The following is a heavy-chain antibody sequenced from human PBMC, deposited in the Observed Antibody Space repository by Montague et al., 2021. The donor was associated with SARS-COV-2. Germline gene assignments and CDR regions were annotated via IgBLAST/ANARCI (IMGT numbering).Heavy chain of an antibody. Sequence: SETLSLTCNVSGGSITNNIDYWAWIRQPPGKGLEWIGSIYYTGNTYYNPSLKSRVTISVVTSKNHFTLKLSSVTAAETAVYYCARLKRYFDSSGSPSAFDFWGQGTKVTVSS. CDR1: GGSITNNIDY. J-gene: IGHJ3*01. D-gene: IGHD3-22*01. CDR3: ARLKRYFDSSGSPSAFDF. V-gene: IGHV4-39*02. CDR2: IYYTGNT.